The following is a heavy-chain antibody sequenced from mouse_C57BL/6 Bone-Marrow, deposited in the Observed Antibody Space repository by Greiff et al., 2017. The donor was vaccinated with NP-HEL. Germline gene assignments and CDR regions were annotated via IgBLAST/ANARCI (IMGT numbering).Heavy chain of an antibody. CDR2: IWRGGST. CDR1: GFSLTSYG. J-gene: IGHJ4*01. Sequence: VQVVESGPGLVQPSQSLSITCTVSGFSLTSYGVHWVRQSPGKGLEWLGVIWRGGSTDYTAAFMSRLSITKDNSKSQVFFKMNSLQADDTAIYYCAKNLGNYERAMDYWGQGTSVTVSS. CDR3: AKNLGNYERAMDY. D-gene: IGHD2-1*01. V-gene: IGHV2-5*01.